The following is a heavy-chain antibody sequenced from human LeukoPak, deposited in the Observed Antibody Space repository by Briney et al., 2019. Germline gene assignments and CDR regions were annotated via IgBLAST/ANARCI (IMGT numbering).Heavy chain of an antibody. J-gene: IGHJ4*02. D-gene: IGHD3-10*01. CDR2: ISSSGSSI. V-gene: IGHV3-48*03. Sequence: GSPRLSCAASGFTLSSFEMNWVRQAPGKGLEWVSYISSSGSSIYYGDSVKGRFTISRDNAKNSLYLQMNSLRAEDTAVYHCARGAGGYFDYWGQGTLVTVSS. CDR3: ARGAGGYFDY. CDR1: GFTLSSFE.